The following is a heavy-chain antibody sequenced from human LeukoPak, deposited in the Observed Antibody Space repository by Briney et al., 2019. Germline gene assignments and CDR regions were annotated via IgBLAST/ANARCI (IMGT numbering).Heavy chain of an antibody. D-gene: IGHD3-22*01. V-gene: IGHV4-31*03. Sequence: TSETLSLTCTVSGGSISSGGYYWSWIRQHPGKGLEWIGYIYYSGSTYYNPSLKSRVTISVDTSKNQFSLKLSSVTAADTAVYYCARGPIGLSGVVALSRGYYYYGMDVWGQGTTVTVSS. CDR2: IYYSGST. CDR3: ARGPIGLSGVVALSRGYYYYGMDV. CDR1: GGSISSGGYY. J-gene: IGHJ6*02.